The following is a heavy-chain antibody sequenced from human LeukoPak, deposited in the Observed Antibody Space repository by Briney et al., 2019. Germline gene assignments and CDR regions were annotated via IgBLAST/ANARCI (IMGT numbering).Heavy chain of an antibody. CDR1: GFTFGDTW. J-gene: IGHJ4*02. CDR2: IKQDGSEK. Sequence: GRSLRLSCAASGFTFGDTWMNWVRQVPGQGLEWVANIKQDGSEKFYVASVKGRFTISRDNGKSSLYLQMNSLRAEDTALYYCATSYDMGWLIGYWGQGTLVTVSS. V-gene: IGHV3-7*03. CDR3: ATSYDMGWLIGY. D-gene: IGHD3/OR15-3a*01.